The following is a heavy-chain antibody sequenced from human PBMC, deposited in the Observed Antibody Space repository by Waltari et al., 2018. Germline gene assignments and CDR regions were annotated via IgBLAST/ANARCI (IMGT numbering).Heavy chain of an antibody. Sequence: QVQLQQWGAGLLKPSETLSLTCAVYGGSFSGYYWSWIRQPPGKGLEWIGEINHSGSTNYNPSLKSRVTISVDTSKNQFSLKLSSVTAADTAVYYCARQGGTIFSYGMDVWGQGTTVTVSS. V-gene: IGHV4-34*01. D-gene: IGHD3-3*01. J-gene: IGHJ6*02. CDR3: ARQGGTIFSYGMDV. CDR2: INHSGST. CDR1: GGSFSGYY.